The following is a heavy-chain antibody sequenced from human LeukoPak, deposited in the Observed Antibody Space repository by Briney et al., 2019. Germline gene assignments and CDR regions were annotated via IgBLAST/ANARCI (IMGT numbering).Heavy chain of an antibody. Sequence: PSETLSLTCTVSGGSISSSSYYWGWIRQPPGKGLEWIGSIYYSGSTYYNPSLKSRVTISVDTSKNQFSLKLSSVTAADTAVYYCARQGWNYYFDYWGQGTLVTVPS. V-gene: IGHV4-39*01. CDR2: IYYSGST. CDR3: ARQGWNYYFDY. J-gene: IGHJ4*02. CDR1: GGSISSSSYY. D-gene: IGHD1-7*01.